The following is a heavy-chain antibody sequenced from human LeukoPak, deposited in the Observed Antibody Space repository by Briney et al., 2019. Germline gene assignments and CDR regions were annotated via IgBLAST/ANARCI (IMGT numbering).Heavy chain of an antibody. CDR1: GYTFTGYY. J-gene: IGHJ4*02. D-gene: IGHD6-19*01. V-gene: IGHV1-2*02. Sequence: ASVKVSCKASGYTFTGYYMHWVRQAPGQGLEWMGWINPNSGDTNYAQKFQGRVTVTRDTSISTAYMELRRLRSDDTAVYYCARVGSSGWYVHPTLDYWGQGTLLTVSS. CDR3: ARVGSSGWYVHPTLDY. CDR2: INPNSGDT.